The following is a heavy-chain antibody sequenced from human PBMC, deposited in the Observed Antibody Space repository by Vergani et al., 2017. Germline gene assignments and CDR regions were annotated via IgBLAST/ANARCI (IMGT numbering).Heavy chain of an antibody. J-gene: IGHJ5*02. V-gene: IGHV1-2*04. CDR1: GYTFTGYY. CDR3: ARGTRERVGAKNWFDP. CDR2: INPNSGGT. Sequence: QVQLVQSGAEVKKPGASVKVSCKASGYTFTGYYMHWVRQAPGQGLEWMGWINPNSGGTNYAQKFQGWVTMTRDTSISTAYMELSRLRSDDTAVYYCARGTRERVGAKNWFDPGGQGTLVTVSS. D-gene: IGHD1-26*01.